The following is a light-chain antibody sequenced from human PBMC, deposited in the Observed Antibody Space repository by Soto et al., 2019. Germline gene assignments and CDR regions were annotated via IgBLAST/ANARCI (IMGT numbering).Light chain of an antibody. Sequence: DIQLTQSPSFLSASLGDRVTITCRASQDISHYLAWYQQKPGKVPKLLIYAASTLQSGVPSRFSGSGSGTDFTLTITSLQPEDFATYYCQQLDDYPRTFGQGTRLDI. V-gene: IGKV1-9*01. CDR2: AAS. J-gene: IGKJ5*01. CDR1: QDISHY. CDR3: QQLDDYPRT.